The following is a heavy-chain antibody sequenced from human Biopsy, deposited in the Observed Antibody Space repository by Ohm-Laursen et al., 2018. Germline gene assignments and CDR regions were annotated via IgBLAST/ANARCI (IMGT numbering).Heavy chain of an antibody. J-gene: IGHJ6*01. CDR3: VKDRGAAGTDYYYGMDV. CDR2: ISFDGSDQ. CDR1: RFTFSTYG. Sequence: SSLRLSCTASRFTFSTYGMHWVRQAPGKGLEWVAVISFDGSDQRYADSVKGRFTISRDNSKNTLYLQMNSLRAEDTAVFYCVKDRGAAGTDYYYGMDVWGQGTTVTVSS. V-gene: IGHV3-30*18. D-gene: IGHD6-13*01.